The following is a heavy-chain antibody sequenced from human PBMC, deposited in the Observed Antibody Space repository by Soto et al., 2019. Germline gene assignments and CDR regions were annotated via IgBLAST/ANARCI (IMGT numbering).Heavy chain of an antibody. J-gene: IGHJ3*02. D-gene: IGHD2-15*01. Sequence: SETLPLTCTVSGGSISSGGYYWSWIRQHPGKGLEWIGYIYYSGSTYYNPSLKSRVTISVDTSKNQFSLKLSSVTAADTAVYYCARSEDNDAFDIWGQGTMVTVSS. V-gene: IGHV4-31*03. CDR2: IYYSGST. CDR1: GGSISSGGYY. CDR3: ARSEDNDAFDI.